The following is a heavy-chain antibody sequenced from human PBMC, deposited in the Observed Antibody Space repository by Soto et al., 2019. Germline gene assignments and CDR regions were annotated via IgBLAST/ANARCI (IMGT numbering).Heavy chain of an antibody. J-gene: IGHJ5*02. V-gene: IGHV4-59*01. CDR2: IYYSGST. Sequence: SETLSLTCTVSGGSISSYYWSWIRQPPGEGLEWIGYIYYSGSTNYTPSLKSRVTISVDTSKNQFSLKLSSVTAADTAVYYCAAAETRFWFDPWGQGTLVTVS. CDR1: GGSISSYY. CDR3: AAAETRFWFDP. D-gene: IGHD1-7*01.